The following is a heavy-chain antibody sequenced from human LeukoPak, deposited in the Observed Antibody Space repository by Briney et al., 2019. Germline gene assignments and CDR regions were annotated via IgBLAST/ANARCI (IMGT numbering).Heavy chain of an antibody. CDR3: ARDKYWIRDSSGYTSYAMAV. Sequence: GGSLRLSCAASVFTFSDYYINWIRQARGKGLEGVSYISGGSSYTKYADSVKGRFTTSRDNAKNSLYLQMNSLRAEDTAVYYCARDKYWIRDSSGYTSYAMAVWGQGTTVTVSS. CDR2: ISGGSSYT. J-gene: IGHJ6*02. V-gene: IGHV3-11*05. CDR1: VFTFSDYY. D-gene: IGHD3-22*01.